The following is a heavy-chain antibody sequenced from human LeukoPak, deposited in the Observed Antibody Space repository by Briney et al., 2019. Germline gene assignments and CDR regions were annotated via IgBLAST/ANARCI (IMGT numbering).Heavy chain of an antibody. CDR2: MNPNSGNT. J-gene: IGHJ4*02. CDR1: GYTFTSYD. Sequence: GASVKVSCKASGYTFTSYDINWVRQATGQGLEWMGWMNPNSGNTGYAQKFQGRVTITGNTSISTAYMELSSLRSEDTAVYYCATTQYCSGGSCSFDYWGQGTLVTVSS. CDR3: ATTQYCSGGSCSFDY. V-gene: IGHV1-8*01. D-gene: IGHD2-15*01.